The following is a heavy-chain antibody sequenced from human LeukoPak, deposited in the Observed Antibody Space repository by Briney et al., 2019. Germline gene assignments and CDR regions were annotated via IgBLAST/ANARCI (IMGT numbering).Heavy chain of an antibody. CDR3: ARVPLWELTGSYFDY. CDR1: GGSISSYY. V-gene: IGHV4-59*01. D-gene: IGHD1-26*01. J-gene: IGHJ4*02. Sequence: PSETLSLTCTVSGGSISSYYWSWIRQPPGKGLEWIGYIYYSGSTNYNPSLKSRVTISVDTSKNQFSLKLSSVTAADTAVYYCARVPLWELTGSYFDYWGQGTLVTVSS. CDR2: IYYSGST.